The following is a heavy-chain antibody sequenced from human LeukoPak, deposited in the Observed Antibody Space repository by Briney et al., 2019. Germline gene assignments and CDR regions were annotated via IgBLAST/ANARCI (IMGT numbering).Heavy chain of an antibody. CDR3: ARGTTEGDY. Sequence: ASVKVSCKASGYIFTESYIHWVRQAPGQGLEWMGRINPNRGGTNYAQNFQGRVTMTRDTSITTAYMEVTRLTSDDTAVYYCARGTTEGDYWGQGTLLTVSS. V-gene: IGHV1-2*06. CDR1: GYIFTESY. D-gene: IGHD1-1*01. J-gene: IGHJ4*02. CDR2: INPNRGGT.